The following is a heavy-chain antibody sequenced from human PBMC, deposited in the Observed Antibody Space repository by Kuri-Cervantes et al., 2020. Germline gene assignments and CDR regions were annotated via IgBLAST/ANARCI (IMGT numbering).Heavy chain of an antibody. J-gene: IGHJ4*02. V-gene: IGHV1-46*01. CDR3: ARLSYYCFDH. CDR1: GYTFTYRY. Sequence: ASVKVSCKASGYTFTYRYLHWVRQAPGQGLEWMGIINPSGGSATYAQKFQGRVTMTRDKSTSTVYMELSSLRSDDTAVYHCARLSYYCFDHWGQGTLVTVSS. D-gene: IGHD2-21*01. CDR2: INPSGGSA.